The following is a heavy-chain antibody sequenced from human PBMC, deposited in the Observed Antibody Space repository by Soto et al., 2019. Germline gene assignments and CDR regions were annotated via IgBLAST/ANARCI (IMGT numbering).Heavy chain of an antibody. CDR2: INGDGTIT. CDR1: GFTFTNLW. Sequence: EVQLVESGGGLVQPGGSLRLSCAASGFTFTNLWIYWVRQTPEKGLVWVAGINGDGTITAYADSVKGRFTISRDNAKSTLYLQMNSLTIEDTALYYCVRDFRWGQGTLVTVFS. CDR3: VRDFR. V-gene: IGHV3-74*01. J-gene: IGHJ1*01.